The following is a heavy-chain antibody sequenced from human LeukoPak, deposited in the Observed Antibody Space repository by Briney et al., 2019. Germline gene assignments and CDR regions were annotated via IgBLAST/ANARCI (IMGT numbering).Heavy chain of an antibody. Sequence: ASVKVSCKASGYTFTSYDINWVRQATGQWLEWMGWMNPNSGNTGYAQKFQGRVTMTRNTSISTAYMELSSLRSEDTAVYYCARGLLVGDWFDPWGQGTLVTVSS. CDR3: ARGLLVGDWFDP. V-gene: IGHV1-8*01. D-gene: IGHD6-13*01. CDR2: MNPNSGNT. J-gene: IGHJ5*02. CDR1: GYTFTSYD.